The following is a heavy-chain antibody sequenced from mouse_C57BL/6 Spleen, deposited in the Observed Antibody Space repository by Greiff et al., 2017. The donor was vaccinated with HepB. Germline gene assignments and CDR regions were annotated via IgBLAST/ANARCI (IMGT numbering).Heavy chain of an antibody. J-gene: IGHJ2*01. CDR2: IDPETGGT. D-gene: IGHD1-1*01. Sequence: QVQLKESGAELVRPGASVTLSCKASGYTFTDYEMHWVKQTPVHGLEWIGAIDPETGGTAYNQKFKGKAILTADKSSSTAYMELRSLTSEDSAVYYCTGDYGSSCFDYWGQGTTLTVSS. CDR3: TGDYGSSCFDY. V-gene: IGHV1-15*01. CDR1: GYTFTDYE.